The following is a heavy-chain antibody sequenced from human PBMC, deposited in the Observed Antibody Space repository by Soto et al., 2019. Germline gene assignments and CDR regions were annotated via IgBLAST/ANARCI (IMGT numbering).Heavy chain of an antibody. D-gene: IGHD3-22*01. J-gene: IGHJ3*02. Sequence: SSETRSLTCTVSGGSISRFYWSWKRQPPGKGLEWIGYIYYSGSTNYNPSLKSRVTISVDTSKNQFSLKLSSVTAADTAVYYCARVYYDSSGNDAFDIWGQGTMVTVSS. V-gene: IGHV4-59*01. CDR3: ARVYYDSSGNDAFDI. CDR2: IYYSGST. CDR1: GGSISRFY.